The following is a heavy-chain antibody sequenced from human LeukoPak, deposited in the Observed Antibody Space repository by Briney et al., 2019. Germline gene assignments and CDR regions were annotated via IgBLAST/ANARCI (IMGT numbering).Heavy chain of an antibody. CDR1: GGSISGYY. CDR2: IYYYGTT. J-gene: IGHJ4*02. Sequence: PSETLSLTCTVSGGSISGYYWSWLRQPPGKGLEAIGYIYYYGTTTYNPSPTNRVTISVDTSKNLFSLTLRSMTAADTAVYYCARDWRPFDYWGQGILVTVSS. CDR3: ARDWRPFDY. V-gene: IGHV4-59*12.